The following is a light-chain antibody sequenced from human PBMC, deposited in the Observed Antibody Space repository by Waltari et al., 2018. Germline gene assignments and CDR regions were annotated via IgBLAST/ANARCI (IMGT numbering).Light chain of an antibody. CDR1: QRLSSNH. CDR2: DVS. CDR3: QQYGSSPLIT. Sequence: IVLTQSPDTLSFSPGQRATLSCRASQRLSSNHFAWYQQKPGQAPRLLIYDVSSRASGVPDRFSGSGSGTDFTLTISRLEPEDFALYSCQQYGSSPLITFGQGTRLEMK. V-gene: IGKV3-20*01. J-gene: IGKJ5*01.